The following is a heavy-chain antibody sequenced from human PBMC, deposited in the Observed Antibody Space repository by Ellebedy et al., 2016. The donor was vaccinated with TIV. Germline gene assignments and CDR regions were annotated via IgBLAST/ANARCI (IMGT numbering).Heavy chain of an antibody. V-gene: IGHV4-34*01. D-gene: IGHD6-19*01. Sequence: SETLSLTCAVYGGSFSGYHWTWIRQPPGKGLEWIGEINNNGGTYYSPSLQSRVTISVDTSKNQFSLKLSSVTAADTAVYYCARRVIAVAVDNWFDPWGQGTLVTVSS. J-gene: IGHJ5*02. CDR3: ARRVIAVAVDNWFDP. CDR1: GGSFSGYH. CDR2: INNNGGT.